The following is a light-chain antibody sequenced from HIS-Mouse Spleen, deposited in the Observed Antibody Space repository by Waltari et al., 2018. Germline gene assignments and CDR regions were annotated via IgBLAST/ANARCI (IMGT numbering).Light chain of an antibody. CDR2: WAS. Sequence: DIVMTQSPDSLAVSLGERATINCTSSQSVLYRSNNKNYLAWYQQKPGQLPKLLIYWASTRESGVPDRFSGSGSGTDFTLTISSLQAEDVAVYYCQQYYSTPFTFGPGTKVDIK. V-gene: IGKV4-1*01. J-gene: IGKJ3*01. CDR3: QQYYSTPFT. CDR1: QSVLYRSNNKNY.